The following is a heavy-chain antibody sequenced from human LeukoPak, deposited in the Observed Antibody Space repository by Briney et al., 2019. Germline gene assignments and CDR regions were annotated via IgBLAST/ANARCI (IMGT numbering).Heavy chain of an antibody. J-gene: IGHJ4*02. V-gene: IGHV3-21*06. CDR1: GFTFSSYA. CDR2: IDSSGGYM. Sequence: PGGSLRLSCAASGFTFSSYAVHWVRQAPGKGLEWVSSIDSSGGYMFYADSVKGRFIISRDNAKDSLYLQMNSLRVEDTAVYYCLRGDRRDYWGQGTLVTVSS. CDR3: LRGDRRDY.